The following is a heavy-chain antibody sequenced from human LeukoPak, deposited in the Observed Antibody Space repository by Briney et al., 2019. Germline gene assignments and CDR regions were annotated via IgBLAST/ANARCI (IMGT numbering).Heavy chain of an antibody. V-gene: IGHV1-8*03. CDR3: VRGAKCSGGGCDSKEYVYYFDY. CDR2: MNPISGNT. J-gene: IGHJ4*02. D-gene: IGHD6-25*01. Sequence: ASVKVSCKASGYTFSNNGINWVRQATGQGLEWMGWMNPISGNTGFAQKFQGRVTISRSTSISTAYMELSSLRSDDTAVYYCVRGAKCSGGGCDSKEYVYYFDYWGQGTLVTVSS. CDR1: GYTFSNNG.